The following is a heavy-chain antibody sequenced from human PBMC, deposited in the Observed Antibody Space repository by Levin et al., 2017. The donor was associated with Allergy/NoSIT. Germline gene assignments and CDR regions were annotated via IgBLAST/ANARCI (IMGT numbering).Heavy chain of an antibody. CDR1: GFTFSSYA. D-gene: IGHD6-13*01. CDR2: ISCSGGST. Sequence: PGGSLRLSCAASGFTFSSYAMSWVRQAPGKGLEWVSAISCSGGSTHYADSVKGRFTISRDNSKNTLYLQINSLRAEDTAVYCCAKDPAIFWQQLDWGQGTLVTVS. J-gene: IGHJ4*02. CDR3: AKDPAIFWQQLD. V-gene: IGHV3-23*01.